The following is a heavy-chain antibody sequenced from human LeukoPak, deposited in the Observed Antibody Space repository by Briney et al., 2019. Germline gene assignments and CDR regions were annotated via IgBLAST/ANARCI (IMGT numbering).Heavy chain of an antibody. D-gene: IGHD3-22*01. CDR3: AKDMDSSGYVVGY. CDR2: ITWNSDTI. CDR1: GFTFDDYV. J-gene: IGHJ4*02. V-gene: IGHV3-9*01. Sequence: GGSLRLSCAASGFTFDDYVMHWVRQAPGKGLEWVSGITWNSDTIAYADSVEGRFTISRDNAKNSLYLQMNSLRADDTALYYCAKDMDSSGYVVGYWGQGTRVTVSS.